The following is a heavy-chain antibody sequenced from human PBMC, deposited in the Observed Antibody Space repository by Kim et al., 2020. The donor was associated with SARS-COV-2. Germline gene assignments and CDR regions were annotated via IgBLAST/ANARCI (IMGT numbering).Heavy chain of an antibody. CDR2: ISYDGSNK. D-gene: IGHD3-10*01. Sequence: GGSLRLSCAASGFTFSSYGMHWVRQAPGKGLEWVAVISYDGSNKYYADSVKGRFTISRDNSKNTLYLQMNSLRAEDTAVYYCAKDGPITMVRGVIINYYGMDVWGQGTTVTVSS. CDR1: GFTFSSYG. J-gene: IGHJ6*02. CDR3: AKDGPITMVRGVIINYYGMDV. V-gene: IGHV3-30*18.